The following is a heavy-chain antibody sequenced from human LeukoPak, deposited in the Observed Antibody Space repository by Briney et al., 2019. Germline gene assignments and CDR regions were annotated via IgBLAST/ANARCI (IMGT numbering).Heavy chain of an antibody. J-gene: IGHJ5*01. V-gene: IGHV3-23*01. Sequence: PADGLAFTVCALTCIGHPPGKGLECVSTIKANSGTTSYAASVRGRFTISRDNSKNTLYLQLNTLRADDTATYYCAKPISGGLAVTADWFHPWGQGTLVVVSS. CDR3: AKPISGGLAVTADWFHP. CDR1: GLAFTVCA. D-gene: IGHD6-19*01. CDR2: IKANSGTT.